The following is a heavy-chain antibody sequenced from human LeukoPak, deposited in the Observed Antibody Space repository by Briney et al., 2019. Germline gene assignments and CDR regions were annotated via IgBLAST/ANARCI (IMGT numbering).Heavy chain of an antibody. J-gene: IGHJ4*02. CDR2: IRYDGSNK. V-gene: IGHV3-30*02. Sequence: GGSLRLSCAASGFTFSSYGMHWVRQAPGKGLEWVAFIRYDGSNKYYADSVKGRFTISRDNSKNTLYLQMNSLRAEDTAVYYCARDKGTAAGKGFWAYFDYWGQGTLVTVSS. D-gene: IGHD6-13*01. CDR1: GFTFSSYG. CDR3: ARDKGTAAGKGFWAYFDY.